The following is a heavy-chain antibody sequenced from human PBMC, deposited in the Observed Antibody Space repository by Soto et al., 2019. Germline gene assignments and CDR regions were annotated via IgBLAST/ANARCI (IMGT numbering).Heavy chain of an antibody. CDR3: APNFDSASYDFGGNPW. J-gene: IGHJ4*02. D-gene: IGHD2-21*01. CDR1: GFTFSSSA. V-gene: IGHV1-58*02. CDR2: IVVGSGKT. Sequence: SVKVSCKASGFTFSSSAIQWVRQARGQPLEWIGWIVVGSGKTDYTHNLQARVTITRDKSTSTAYMELSGLRSEDTAVYYCAPNFDSASYDFGGNPWWGQGTLVTVSS.